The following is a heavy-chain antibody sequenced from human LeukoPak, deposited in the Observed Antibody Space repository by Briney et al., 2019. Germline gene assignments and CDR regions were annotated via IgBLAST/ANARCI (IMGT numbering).Heavy chain of an antibody. V-gene: IGHV3-33*01. CDR3: ARGYGGNYYNWFDP. J-gene: IGHJ5*02. D-gene: IGHD4-23*01. CDR2: IWYDGSNK. Sequence: PGGSLRLSCAASGFTFSSYGMHWVRQAPGKGLEWVAVIWYDGSNKYYADSVKGRFTISRDNSKNTLYLQMNSLRAEDTAVYYCARGYGGNYYNWFDPWSQGTLVTVSS. CDR1: GFTFSSYG.